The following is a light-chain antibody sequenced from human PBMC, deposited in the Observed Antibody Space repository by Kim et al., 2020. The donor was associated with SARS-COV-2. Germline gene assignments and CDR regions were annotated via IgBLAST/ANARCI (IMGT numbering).Light chain of an antibody. Sequence: SVSAGERVTHSCRASQSTGSSIAWDQQRPGQPPRLLIYGASTRATGIAARFSGSGSGTEFTLTINNLLPEDCAVYFCQQYTWPLFTFGQGTKLEI. V-gene: IGKV3-15*01. CDR2: GAS. CDR1: QSTGSS. J-gene: IGKJ2*01. CDR3: QQYTWPLFT.